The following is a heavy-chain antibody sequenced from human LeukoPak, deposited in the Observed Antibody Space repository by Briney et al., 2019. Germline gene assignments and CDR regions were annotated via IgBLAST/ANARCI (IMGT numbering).Heavy chain of an antibody. Sequence: GGSLRLSRAASGFTFSSYSMNWVRQAPGKGLEWVSYISSSSSTIYYADSVKGRFTIFRDNAKNSLYLQMNSLRAEDTAVYYCARDRCSSISCFALDYWGQGTLVTVSS. D-gene: IGHD2-2*01. CDR1: GFTFSSYS. CDR2: ISSSSSTI. J-gene: IGHJ4*02. CDR3: ARDRCSSISCFALDY. V-gene: IGHV3-48*04.